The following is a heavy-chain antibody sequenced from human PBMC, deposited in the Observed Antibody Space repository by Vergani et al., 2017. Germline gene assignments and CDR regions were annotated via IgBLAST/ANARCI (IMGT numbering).Heavy chain of an antibody. CDR1: GSPINTGAYY. CDR2: VYTSGMT. V-gene: IGHV4-61*02. D-gene: IGHD3-10*01. Sequence: QVQLQESGPRLVRPSQTLSPTCTVPGSPINTGAYYWSWIRQPAGKGLEWIGRVYTSGMTNYNPSLKSRVTILVDRSKSQRSLKLTSVTAGDTAVYFCARELSYYYGSWSDDYNHYYYVGRDGWGPGTTVTVSS. CDR3: ARELSYYYGSWSDDYNHYYYVGRDG. J-gene: IGHJ6*02.